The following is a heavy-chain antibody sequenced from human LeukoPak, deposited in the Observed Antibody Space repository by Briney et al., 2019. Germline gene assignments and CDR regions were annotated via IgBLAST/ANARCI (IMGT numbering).Heavy chain of an antibody. Sequence: ASVKVSCKASGYTFTSYYMHWVRQAPGQGLEWMGIINPTGGSATYAQKFQGRVTMTRDTSTSTVYMELSSLRSEDTAVYYCARDQYCYGSGSYYNAVDYWGQGTLVTVSS. J-gene: IGHJ4*02. V-gene: IGHV1-46*01. D-gene: IGHD3-10*01. CDR3: ARDQYCYGSGSYYNAVDY. CDR2: INPTGGSA. CDR1: GYTFTSYY.